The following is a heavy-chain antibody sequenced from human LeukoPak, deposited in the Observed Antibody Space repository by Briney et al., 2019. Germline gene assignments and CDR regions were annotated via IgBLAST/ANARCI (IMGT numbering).Heavy chain of an antibody. CDR1: GDSVSSNSAA. CDR2: TYYRPKWYN. CDR3: VREGYFFDY. V-gene: IGHV6-1*01. J-gene: IGHJ4*02. Sequence: PSQTLSLTCAISGDSVSSNSAAWTWIRQSPSRGLEWLGKTYYRPKWYNDYAESVKSRISINPDTSKNQFSLHLNSVTPEDTAVYYCVREGYFFDYWGQGTLVTVSS.